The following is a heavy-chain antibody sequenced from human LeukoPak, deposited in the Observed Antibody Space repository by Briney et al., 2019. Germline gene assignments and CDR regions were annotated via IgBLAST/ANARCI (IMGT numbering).Heavy chain of an antibody. V-gene: IGHV4-38-2*01. CDR3: ARHNYYGSGSYLDY. CDR1: VYSISSGYY. J-gene: IGHJ4*02. D-gene: IGHD3-10*01. Sequence: ASETLSLTCAVSVYSISSGYYRGWLRQPPGKGLEWIGSIYQSGSTYYNPSLKSRVTISVDPSNNQFSLKLSSVTAADTAVYYCARHNYYGSGSYLDYWGQGPLVTVSS. CDR2: IYQSGST.